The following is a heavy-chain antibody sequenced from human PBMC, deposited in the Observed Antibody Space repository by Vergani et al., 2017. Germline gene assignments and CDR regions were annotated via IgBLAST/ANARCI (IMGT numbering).Heavy chain of an antibody. CDR3: ANRYCYVSSGYGAYDVVDV. J-gene: IGHJ6*02. CDR1: GGTFSSYT. Sequence: QVQLVQSGAEVKKPGSSVKVSCKASGGTFSSYTISWVRQAPGQGLEWMGRIIPILGIANYAQKFQGRVTITADKSTSTAYMELSSLRSEDTAVYYCANRYCYVSSGYGAYDVVDVWGQGTTVAVSS. V-gene: IGHV1-69*02. CDR2: IIPILGIA. D-gene: IGHD3-22*01.